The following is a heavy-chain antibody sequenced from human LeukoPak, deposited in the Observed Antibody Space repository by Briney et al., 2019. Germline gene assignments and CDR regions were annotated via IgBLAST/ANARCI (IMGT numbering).Heavy chain of an antibody. CDR1: GFTFSSYA. CDR3: AKAGNLGSGWCYFDY. D-gene: IGHD6-19*01. Sequence: QSGGSLRLSCAASGFTFSSYAMSWVRQAPGKGLERVSSISGSGGSTYYADSVRGRFTISRDNSKNTVFLQMNSLRAEDTAIYYCAKAGNLGSGWCYFDYWGQGTLVTVSS. V-gene: IGHV3-23*01. J-gene: IGHJ4*02. CDR2: ISGSGGST.